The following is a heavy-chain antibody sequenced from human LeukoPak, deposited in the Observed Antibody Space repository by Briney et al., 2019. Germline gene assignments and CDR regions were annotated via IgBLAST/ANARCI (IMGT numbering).Heavy chain of an antibody. CDR2: ISHDGSKK. CDR3: AKDSFYYDSSGWNALDY. J-gene: IGHJ4*02. D-gene: IGHD3-22*01. CDR1: GFTFSSYG. V-gene: IGHV3-30*18. Sequence: GRSLRLSCGASGFTFSSYGMHWVRQAPGKGREGVAVISHDGSKKYHADDVKGRFTSSRDNCKNTLYLQMNGLRAEDTAVYYCAKDSFYYDSSGWNALDYWGQGTLVTVSS.